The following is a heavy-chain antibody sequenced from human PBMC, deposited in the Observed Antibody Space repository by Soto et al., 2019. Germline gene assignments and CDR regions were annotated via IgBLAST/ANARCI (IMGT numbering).Heavy chain of an antibody. D-gene: IGHD5-18*01. Sequence: QVQLVESGGGVVQPGRSLRLSCAASGFTFSTYGMHWVRQAPGKGLEWVAVISYDGSNKYYADSVKVRFTISRDNSKNTLHLQISSLRAEDTAVYYGAKGFSYSEIDYWGQGTLVTVSS. CDR3: AKGFSYSEIDY. V-gene: IGHV3-30*18. CDR2: ISYDGSNK. CDR1: GFTFSTYG. J-gene: IGHJ4*02.